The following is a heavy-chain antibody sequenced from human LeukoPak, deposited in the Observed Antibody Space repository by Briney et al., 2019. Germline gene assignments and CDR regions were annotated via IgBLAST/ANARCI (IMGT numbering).Heavy chain of an antibody. CDR3: ARGYSYGSYYFDY. CDR1: GGSISSYY. J-gene: IGHJ4*02. CDR2: IYYSGST. D-gene: IGHD5-18*01. V-gene: IGHV4-59*01. Sequence: PSETLSLTCTVSGGSISSYYWSWIRQPPGKGPEWIGYIYYSGSTNYNPSLKSRVTISVDTSNNQFSLRLSSVTAADTAIYYCARGYSYGSYYFDYWGQGTLVTVSS.